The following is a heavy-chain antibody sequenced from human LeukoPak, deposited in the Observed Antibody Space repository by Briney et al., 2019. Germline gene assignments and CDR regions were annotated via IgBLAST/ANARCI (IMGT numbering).Heavy chain of an antibody. CDR1: GGSISSYY. D-gene: IGHD2-2*01. Sequence: SETLSLTCTVSGGSISSYYWSWIRQPAGKGLEWIGRIYISGSTNYNPSLKSRVPMSLDTSKNQFSPKLNSVTAADTAVYYCARVRRHCSGTSCHYDAFDIWGQGTMVTVSS. CDR3: ARVRRHCSGTSCHYDAFDI. CDR2: IYISGST. V-gene: IGHV4-4*07. J-gene: IGHJ3*02.